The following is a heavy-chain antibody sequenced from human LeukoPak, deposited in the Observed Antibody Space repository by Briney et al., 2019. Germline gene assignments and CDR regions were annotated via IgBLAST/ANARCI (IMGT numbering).Heavy chain of an antibody. J-gene: IGHJ2*01. CDR3: ARGGNPYWYFDL. Sequence: SETLSLTCAVYGGSFSGYYWSWIRQPPGKGLEWIGEINHSGSTNYNPSLKSRVTISVDTSKNQFSLKLSSVTAADTAVYYCARGGNPYWYFDLWGRGTLVTVSS. D-gene: IGHD4-23*01. CDR2: INHSGST. CDR1: GGSFSGYY. V-gene: IGHV4-34*01.